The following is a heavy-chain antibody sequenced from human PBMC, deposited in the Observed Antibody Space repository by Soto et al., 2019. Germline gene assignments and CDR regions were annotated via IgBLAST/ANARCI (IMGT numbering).Heavy chain of an antibody. D-gene: IGHD6-25*01. V-gene: IGHV4-4*02. CDR3: ARVFSSGSGWMYYFDF. Sequence: QVQLQESGPGLVKPSETLSLTCTVSSDSIAGENWWSWVRQPPGMGLEWIGEIFHTGGTNYNPSLKSRVTMEVDKSKNQFSLKLISATAADTAVYDCARVFSSGSGWMYYFDFWGQGTLVSVSS. CDR1: SDSIAGENW. CDR2: IFHTGGT. J-gene: IGHJ4*02.